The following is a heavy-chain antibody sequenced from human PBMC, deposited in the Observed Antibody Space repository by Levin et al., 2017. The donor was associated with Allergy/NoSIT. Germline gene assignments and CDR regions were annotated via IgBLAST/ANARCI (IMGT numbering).Heavy chain of an antibody. CDR1: GFTFSSYG. V-gene: IGHV3-30*03. Sequence: GGSLRLSCAASGFTFSSYGMHWVRQAPGKGLEWVAVISYDGSNKYYADSVKGRFTISRDNSKNTLYLQMNSLRAEDTAVYYCAREISTTVTTMAFDIWGQGTMVTVSS. J-gene: IGHJ3*02. D-gene: IGHD4-17*01. CDR2: ISYDGSNK. CDR3: AREISTTVTTMAFDI.